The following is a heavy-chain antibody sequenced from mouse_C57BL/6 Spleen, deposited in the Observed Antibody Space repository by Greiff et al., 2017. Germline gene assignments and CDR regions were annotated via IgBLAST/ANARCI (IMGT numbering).Heavy chain of an antibody. J-gene: IGHJ2*01. D-gene: IGHD1-1*02. Sequence: QVQLQQPGAELVMPGASVKLSCKASGYTFTSYWMHWVKQRPGQGLEWIGEIDPSDSYTNYNQKFKGKSTLTVDKSSSTAYMQISRLTSEDSAVYYCARGLGGSFDYGGEGTTLTVSS. CDR3: ARGLGGSFDY. CDR2: IDPSDSYT. CDR1: GYTFTSYW. V-gene: IGHV1-69*01.